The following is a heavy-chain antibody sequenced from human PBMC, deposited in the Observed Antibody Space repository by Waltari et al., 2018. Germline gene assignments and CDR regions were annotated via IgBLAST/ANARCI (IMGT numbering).Heavy chain of an antibody. CDR2: IYDAGST. D-gene: IGHD5-18*01. CDR3: ARARDEETAMVYFDH. V-gene: IGHV3-66*02. CDR1: GFTVSSNH. J-gene: IGHJ4*02. Sequence: EVQLVESGGGLVHPGESLRLSCAASGFTVSSNHMSWGRKAPGKGLEWIALIYDAGSTDDPDSVRGRFTISRDYSKNTFHLQMNSLRVEDTAIYYCARARDEETAMVYFDHWGQGTLVSVSS.